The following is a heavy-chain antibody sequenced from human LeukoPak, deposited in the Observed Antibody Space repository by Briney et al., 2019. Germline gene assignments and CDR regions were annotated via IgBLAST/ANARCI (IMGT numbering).Heavy chain of an antibody. CDR1: GFTFDDYA. V-gene: IGHV3-9*01. CDR2: ISWNSGSI. D-gene: IGHD6-19*01. Sequence: TGGSLRLSCAASGFTFDDYAMHWVRQAPGKGLEWVSGISWNSGSIGYADSVKGRFTLSRDNAKNSLYLQMNSLRAEDTALYYCAKGPRGWYEVYFDYWGQGTLVTVSS. J-gene: IGHJ4*02. CDR3: AKGPRGWYEVYFDY.